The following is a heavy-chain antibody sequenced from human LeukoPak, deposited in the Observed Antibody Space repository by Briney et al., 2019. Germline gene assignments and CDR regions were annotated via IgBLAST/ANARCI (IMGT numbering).Heavy chain of an antibody. CDR1: GFTFSSYG. CDR2: ISYDGSNK. CDR3: AKQADYYDSSGRDDYFDY. Sequence: PGRSLRLFCAASGFTFSSYGMHWVRQAPGKGLEWVAAISYDGSNKYYADSVKGRFTISRDNSKNTLYLQMNSLRAEDTAVYYCAKQADYYDSSGRDDYFDYWGQGTLVTVSS. J-gene: IGHJ4*02. D-gene: IGHD3-22*01. V-gene: IGHV3-30*18.